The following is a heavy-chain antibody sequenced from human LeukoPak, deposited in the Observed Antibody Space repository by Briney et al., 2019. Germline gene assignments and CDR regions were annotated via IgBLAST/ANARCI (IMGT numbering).Heavy chain of an antibody. CDR1: GFSFSAYG. V-gene: IGHV3-33*01. CDR3: AREAPSYQLLSYFDY. CDR2: IWYDGSSK. J-gene: IGHJ4*02. D-gene: IGHD2-2*01. Sequence: PGGSLRLSCAASGFSFSAYGVHWVRQAPGKGLEWVAVIWYDGSSKDYADSVKGRFTLSRDNSKNTLYLQMNSLRAEDTAVYYCAREAPSYQLLSYFDYWGQGTLVTVSS.